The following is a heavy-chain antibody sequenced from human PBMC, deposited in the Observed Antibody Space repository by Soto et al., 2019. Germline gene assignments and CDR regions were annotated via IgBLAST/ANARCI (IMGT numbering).Heavy chain of an antibody. D-gene: IGHD3-3*01. CDR1: GFTFTSSA. CDR3: AAAPTAHDFWSGYPNYYYYGIDV. Sequence: SVKVSCKASGFTFTSSAVQWVRQARGQRLEWIGWIVVGSGNTNYAQKFQERVTITRDMSTSTAYMELSSLRSADKAVYYYAAAPTAHDFWSGYPNYYYYGIDVWGQGPTVTASS. CDR2: IVVGSGNT. J-gene: IGHJ6*02. V-gene: IGHV1-58*01.